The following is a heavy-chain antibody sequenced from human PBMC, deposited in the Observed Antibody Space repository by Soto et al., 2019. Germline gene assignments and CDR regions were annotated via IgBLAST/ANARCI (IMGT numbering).Heavy chain of an antibody. V-gene: IGHV3-30-3*01. Sequence: QVQLVESGGGVVQPGRSLRLSCAASGFTFSSYAMHWVRQAPGKGLEWVAVISYDGSNKYYADSVKGRFPISRDNSNNTLYLQMNSLRAEDTAVYYCARDRVGAKVGYFDYWGQGTLVSVSS. J-gene: IGHJ4*02. CDR3: ARDRVGAKVGYFDY. CDR1: GFTFSSYA. CDR2: ISYDGSNK. D-gene: IGHD1-26*01.